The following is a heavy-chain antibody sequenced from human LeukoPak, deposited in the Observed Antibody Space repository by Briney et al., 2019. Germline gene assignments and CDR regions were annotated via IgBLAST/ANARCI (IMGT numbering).Heavy chain of an antibody. CDR2: ISSNGGST. J-gene: IGHJ4*02. CDR3: VKEEQQLDPYYFDY. CDR1: GFTFSSYA. D-gene: IGHD6-13*01. Sequence: PGGSLRLSCSASGFTFSSYAMHRVRQAPGKGLEYVSAISSNGGSTYYADSVKGRFTISRDNSKNTLYLQMSSLRAEDTAVYYCVKEEQQLDPYYFDYWGQGTLVTVSS. V-gene: IGHV3-64D*06.